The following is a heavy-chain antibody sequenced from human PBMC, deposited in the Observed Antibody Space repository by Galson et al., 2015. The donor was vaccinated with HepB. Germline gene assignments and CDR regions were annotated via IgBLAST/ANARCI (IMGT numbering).Heavy chain of an antibody. D-gene: IGHD3-3*01. CDR1: GFSLNTDGMC. V-gene: IGHV2-70*01. CDR3: AQMRVITIAGSYFDY. J-gene: IGHJ4*02. Sequence: PALVTPPQTLTLTCTSSGFSLNTDGMCVSWIRQPPGKALEWLALIDWEDDKYYSTSLKTRLTISKDTSKNQVVLTMTNMDPVDTATYYCAQMRVITIAGSYFDYWGQGILVTVSS. CDR2: IDWEDDK.